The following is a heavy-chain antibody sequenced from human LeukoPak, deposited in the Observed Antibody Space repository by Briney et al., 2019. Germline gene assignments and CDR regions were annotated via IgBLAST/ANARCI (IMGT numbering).Heavy chain of an antibody. CDR2: INPNSGGT. Sequence: ASVKVSCKSSGYTFTGYYMHWVRQAPGQGLEWMGWINPNSGGTNYAQKFQGRVTMTRDTSISTAYMELSRLRSDDTAVYYCARGWGGVSLDAFDIWGQGTMVTVSS. CDR3: ARGWGGVSLDAFDI. J-gene: IGHJ3*02. V-gene: IGHV1-2*02. D-gene: IGHD2-8*01. CDR1: GYTFTGYY.